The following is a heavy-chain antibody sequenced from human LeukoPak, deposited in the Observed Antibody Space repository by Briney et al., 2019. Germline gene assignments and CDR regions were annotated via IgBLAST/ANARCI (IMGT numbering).Heavy chain of an antibody. D-gene: IGHD3-16*01. Sequence: ASVKVSCKASGYTFTGYYMHWVRQAPGQGLEWVGWINPNSGGTNYAQKFQGRVTMTRDTSISTAYMELSRLRSDDTAVYYCARSPMIAFGVDLYYFDYWGQGTLVTVSS. J-gene: IGHJ4*02. CDR1: GYTFTGYY. V-gene: IGHV1-2*02. CDR3: ARSPMIAFGVDLYYFDY. CDR2: INPNSGGT.